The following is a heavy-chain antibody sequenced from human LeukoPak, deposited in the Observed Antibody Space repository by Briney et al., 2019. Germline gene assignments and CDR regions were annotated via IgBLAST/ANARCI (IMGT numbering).Heavy chain of an antibody. D-gene: IGHD5-24*01. CDR3: ARDHVGEMATADY. Sequence: GRSLRLSCAASGFTFSSYGMHWVRQAPGKGLEWVSSISSSSSYIYYADSVKGRFTISRDNAKNSLYLQMNSLRAEDTAVYYCARDHVGEMATADYWGQGTLVTVSS. CDR1: GFTFSSYG. J-gene: IGHJ4*02. V-gene: IGHV3-21*01. CDR2: ISSSSSYI.